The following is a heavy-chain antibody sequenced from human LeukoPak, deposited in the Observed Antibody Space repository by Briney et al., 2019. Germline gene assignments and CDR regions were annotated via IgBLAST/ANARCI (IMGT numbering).Heavy chain of an antibody. Sequence: ASVKVSFKASGYTFTGYGISWVRQAPGQGLEWMGWISAYNGNTNYAQKLQGRVTMTTDTSTSTAYMELRSLRSDDTAVYYCARVRGYYDSSGPRDYWGQGTLVTVSS. J-gene: IGHJ4*02. CDR1: GYTFTGYG. D-gene: IGHD3-22*01. V-gene: IGHV1-18*01. CDR3: ARVRGYYDSSGPRDY. CDR2: ISAYNGNT.